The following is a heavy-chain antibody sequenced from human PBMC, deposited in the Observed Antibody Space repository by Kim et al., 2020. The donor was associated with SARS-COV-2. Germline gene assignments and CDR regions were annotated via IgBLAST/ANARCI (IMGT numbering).Heavy chain of an antibody. CDR3: ARGDGMDV. J-gene: IGHJ6*02. CDR2: TGST. Sequence: TGSTHYHPSLKSRATISVDTSKNQFSLKLSSVTAADTAVYYCARGDGMDVWGQGTTVTVSS. V-gene: IGHV4-39*07.